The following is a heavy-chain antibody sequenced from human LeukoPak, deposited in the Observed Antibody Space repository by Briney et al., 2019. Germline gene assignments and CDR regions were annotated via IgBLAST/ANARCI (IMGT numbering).Heavy chain of an antibody. J-gene: IGHJ6*02. CDR3: ARSTSAADFYYYYYGMDV. D-gene: IGHD6-13*01. V-gene: IGHV3-30*04. Sequence: GGSLRLSCAASGFTFSSYAMHWVRQAPGKGLEWVAVISYDGSNKYYADSVKGRFTISRGNSKNTLYLQMNSLRAEDTAVYYCARSTSAADFYYYYYGMDVWGQGTTVTVSS. CDR2: ISYDGSNK. CDR1: GFTFSSYA.